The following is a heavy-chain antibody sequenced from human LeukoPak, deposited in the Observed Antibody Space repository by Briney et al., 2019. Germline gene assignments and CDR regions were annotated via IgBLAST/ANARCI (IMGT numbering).Heavy chain of an antibody. Sequence: GGSLRLSCAASGFTFSSYAMHWVRQAPGKGLEYVSAISSNGGSTYYANSVKGRFTISRDNSKNTLYLQMGSLRAEDMAVYYCARAQLNYDVWHYYMDVWGKGTTVTVSS. J-gene: IGHJ6*03. V-gene: IGHV3-64*01. CDR2: ISSNGGST. D-gene: IGHD5-12*01. CDR1: GFTFSSYA. CDR3: ARAQLNYDVWHYYMDV.